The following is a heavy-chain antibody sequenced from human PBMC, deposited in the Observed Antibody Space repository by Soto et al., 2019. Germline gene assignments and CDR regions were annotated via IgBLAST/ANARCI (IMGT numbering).Heavy chain of an antibody. V-gene: IGHV3-21*01. Sequence: EVQLVESGGGLVKPGGSLRLSCAASGFTFSSYSMNWVRQAPGKGLEWVSSISSSSSYIYYADSVKGRFTISRDNAKNSLYLQMNSLRAEDTAVYYCATLKVVVAATSYYYGMDVWGQGTTVTVSS. J-gene: IGHJ6*02. D-gene: IGHD2-15*01. CDR1: GFTFSSYS. CDR3: ATLKVVVAATSYYYGMDV. CDR2: ISSSSSYI.